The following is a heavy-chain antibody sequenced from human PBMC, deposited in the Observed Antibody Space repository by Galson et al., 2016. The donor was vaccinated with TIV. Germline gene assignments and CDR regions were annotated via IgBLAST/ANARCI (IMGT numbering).Heavy chain of an antibody. CDR1: GFTFADYA. V-gene: IGHV3-9*01. J-gene: IGHJ1*01. CDR3: VLIPGD. CDR2: ITWKSDKM. D-gene: IGHD2-21*01. Sequence: SLRLSCAGSGFTFADYAMRWVRQAPGKGLEWVSGITWKSDKMGYADSVKGRFRISRDNAKNSLHLQMNSLRAEDTAVYYCVLIPGDWGQGALVTVSS.